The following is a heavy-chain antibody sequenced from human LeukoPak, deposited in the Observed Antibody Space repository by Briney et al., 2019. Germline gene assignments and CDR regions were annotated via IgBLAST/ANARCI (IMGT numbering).Heavy chain of an antibody. CDR3: ASSSTARFYYYCMDV. Sequence: ASVKVSCKASGGTFSSYAISWVRPAPGQGLGWMGGIIPIFGTANYAQKFQGRVTITTDESTSTAYMELSSLRSEDTAVYYCASSSTARFYYYCMDVWGKGTTVTVSS. J-gene: IGHJ6*03. D-gene: IGHD6-6*01. CDR1: GGTFSSYA. V-gene: IGHV1-69*05. CDR2: IIPIFGTA.